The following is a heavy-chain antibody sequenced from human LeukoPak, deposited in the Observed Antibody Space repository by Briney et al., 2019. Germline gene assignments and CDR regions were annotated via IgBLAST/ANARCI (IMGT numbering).Heavy chain of an antibody. CDR3: AKGRVYYYYGMDV. J-gene: IGHJ6*04. CDR2: ISWDGGST. CDR1: GFTFDDYA. V-gene: IGHV3-43D*04. Sequence: GGSLRLSCAASGFTFDDYAMHWVRQAPGKGREWVSLISWDGGSTYYADSVKGRFTISRDNSKNSLYLQMNSLRAEDTALYYCAKGRVYYYYGMDVWGKGTTVTVSS.